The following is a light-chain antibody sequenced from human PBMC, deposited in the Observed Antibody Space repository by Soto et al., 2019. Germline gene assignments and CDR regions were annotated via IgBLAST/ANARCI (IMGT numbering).Light chain of an antibody. Sequence: QSVLTQPPSVSGAPGQTVTISCLGRGTNFGAGFDVHWYQQFPGTAPKLLIFGNKSRPSGVPDRFSGSKSGTSASLTITGLQAEDEADYYCQSYDARLRGSGVFGTGTKLTVL. J-gene: IGLJ1*01. CDR3: QSYDARLRGSGV. CDR2: GNK. V-gene: IGLV1-40*01. CDR1: GTNFGAGFD.